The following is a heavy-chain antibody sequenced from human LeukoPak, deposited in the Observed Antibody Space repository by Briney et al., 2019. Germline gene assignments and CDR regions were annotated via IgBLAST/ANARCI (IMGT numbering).Heavy chain of an antibody. V-gene: IGHV3-21*04. D-gene: IGHD4-23*01. CDR2: ISSSSSYI. CDR1: GFTFSSYS. Sequence: PGGSLRLSCAASGFTFSSYSMNWVRQAPGKGLEWVSSISSSSSYIYYADSVKGRFTISRDNAKNSLYLQMNSLRAEDTALYYCAKGGVVTPDYFDYWGQGTLVTVSS. CDR3: AKGGVVTPDYFDY. J-gene: IGHJ4*02.